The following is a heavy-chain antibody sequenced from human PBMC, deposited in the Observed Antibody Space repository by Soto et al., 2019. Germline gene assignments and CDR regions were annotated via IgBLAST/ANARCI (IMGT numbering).Heavy chain of an antibody. J-gene: IGHJ5*02. D-gene: IGHD3-22*01. V-gene: IGHV4-38-2*01. CDR1: GYSISSGYY. CDR3: ARAHYYDSSGPPPNWFDP. Sequence: SETLSLTCAVSGYSISSGYYWGWIRQPPGKGLEWIGSIYHSGSTYYNPSLKSRVTISVDTSKNQFSLKLSSVTAADTAVYYCARAHYYDSSGPPPNWFDPWGQGTLVTVSS. CDR2: IYHSGST.